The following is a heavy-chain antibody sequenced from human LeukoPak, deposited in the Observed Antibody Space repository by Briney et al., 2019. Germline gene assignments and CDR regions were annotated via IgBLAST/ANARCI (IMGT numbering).Heavy chain of an antibody. D-gene: IGHD4-11*01. V-gene: IGHV3-30*02. CDR1: GFTFSNYG. CDR2: ILYDGSNK. J-gene: IGHJ4*02. CDR3: AKDMASRDDYSNLFDY. Sequence: GGSLRLSCAASGFTFSNYGMHWVRQAPGKGLEWVTFILYDGSNKYYADSVKGRFTISRDNSKNTLYLQMSSLRAEDTAVYYCAKDMASRDDYSNLFDYWGQGTLVTVSS.